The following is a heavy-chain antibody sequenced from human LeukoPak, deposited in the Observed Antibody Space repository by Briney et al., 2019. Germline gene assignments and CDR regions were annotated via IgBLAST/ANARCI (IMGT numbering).Heavy chain of an antibody. V-gene: IGHV3-7*01. J-gene: IGHJ4*02. Sequence: GGSLRLSCAASGFTFSNYWMSWVRQAPGKGLEWVANINHDGSEKYYVDAVEGRFIISRDNAKNTLYLQMNSLRAEDTAVYYCARAPQELLPSYWGQGTLVTVSS. CDR2: INHDGSEK. CDR3: ARAPQELLPSY. D-gene: IGHD1-26*01. CDR1: GFTFSNYW.